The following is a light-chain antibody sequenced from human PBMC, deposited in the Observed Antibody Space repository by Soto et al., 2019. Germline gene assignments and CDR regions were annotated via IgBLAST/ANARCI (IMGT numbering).Light chain of an antibody. CDR3: QAWDSSTVV. CDR2: QDS. CDR1: KLGDKY. Sequence: SYELTQPPSVSVSPGQTASITCSGDKLGDKYACWYQQKPGQSPVLVIYQDSKRPSGIPAGFSVSNSGNTATLTIGGTQAMDEADDSCQAWDSSTVVFGGGTKVTVL. V-gene: IGLV3-1*01. J-gene: IGLJ2*01.